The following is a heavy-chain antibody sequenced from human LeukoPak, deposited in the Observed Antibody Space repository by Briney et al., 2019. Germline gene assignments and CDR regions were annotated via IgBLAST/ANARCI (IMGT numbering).Heavy chain of an antibody. CDR2: ISSSGSTI. D-gene: IGHD1-26*01. Sequence: HPGGSLRLSCAASGFIVSSNYMSWVRQAPGKGLEWVSYISSSGSTIYYADSVKGRFTISRDNAKNSLYLQMNSLRAEDTAVYYCAREDRSGAIDYWGQGTLVTVSS. CDR1: GFIVSSNY. J-gene: IGHJ4*02. CDR3: AREDRSGAIDY. V-gene: IGHV3-48*04.